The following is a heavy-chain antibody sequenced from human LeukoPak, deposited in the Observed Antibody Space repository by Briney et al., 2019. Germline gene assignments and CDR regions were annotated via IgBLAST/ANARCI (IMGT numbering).Heavy chain of an antibody. J-gene: IGHJ3*02. Sequence: PGGSLRLSCAASGFTFSSYSMNWVRQAPGKGLEWVSSISSSSSYIYYADSVRGRFTISRDNAKNSLYLQMNSLRAEDTAVYYRARGPGYCSSTSCYYAFDIWGQGTMVTVSS. CDR2: ISSSSSYI. D-gene: IGHD2-2*01. CDR1: GFTFSSYS. CDR3: ARGPGYCSSTSCYYAFDI. V-gene: IGHV3-21*01.